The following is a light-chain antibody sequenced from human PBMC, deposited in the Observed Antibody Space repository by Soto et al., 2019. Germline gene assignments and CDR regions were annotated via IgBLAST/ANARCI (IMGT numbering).Light chain of an antibody. CDR3: QQYISYPGT. V-gene: IGKV1-5*03. CDR2: KAS. CDR1: QSISVW. Sequence: DIQMTQSPSTLSASVGDRVTITCRASQSISVWLAWYQQKPGKAPKLLIYKASSLQSGVPSGFSGSGSGTEFTLNISSLQPDDIATYYYQQYISYPGTFGQGTKVEIK. J-gene: IGKJ1*01.